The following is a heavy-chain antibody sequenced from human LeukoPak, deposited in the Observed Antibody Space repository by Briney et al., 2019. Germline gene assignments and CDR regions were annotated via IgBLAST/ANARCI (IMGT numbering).Heavy chain of an antibody. CDR2: IRYDGSNK. V-gene: IGHV3-30*02. CDR1: GFTFSSYG. CDR3: AKDPEYYYDSSGYLLDY. J-gene: IGHJ4*02. Sequence: GGSLRLSCAASGFTFSSYGMHWVRQAPGKGLEWVAFIRYDGSNKYYADSVKGRFTISRDNSKNTLYLQMNSLRAEDTAVYYCAKDPEYYYDSSGYLLDYWGQGTLVTVSS. D-gene: IGHD3-22*01.